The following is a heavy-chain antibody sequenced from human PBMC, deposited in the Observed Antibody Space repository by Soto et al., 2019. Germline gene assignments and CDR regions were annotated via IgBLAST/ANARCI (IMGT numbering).Heavy chain of an antibody. Sequence: QVQLQESGPGLVKPSGTLSLTCAVSGGSISSSNWWSWVRQPPGKGLEWIGEIYRSGSTNYNPSLKSRVTISVDKSKNQFSLKLSSVTAADTAVYYCARVGGCSGGSCYWGDYYGMDVWGQGTTVTVSS. CDR3: ARVGGCSGGSCYWGDYYGMDV. D-gene: IGHD2-15*01. J-gene: IGHJ6*02. V-gene: IGHV4-4*02. CDR1: GGSISSSNW. CDR2: IYRSGST.